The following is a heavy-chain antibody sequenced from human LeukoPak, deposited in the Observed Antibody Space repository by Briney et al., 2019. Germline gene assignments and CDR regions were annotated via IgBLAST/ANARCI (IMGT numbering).Heavy chain of an antibody. J-gene: IGHJ5*02. CDR1: GYSISSGYY. Sequence: SETLSLTCAVSGYSISSGYYWGWIRQPPGKGLEWIGSIYQSGTTYYNPSLKSRVSMSVDTSKKQFSLKLTSVTAADTALYYCARGSASNWFDPWGQGTLVTVSS. CDR2: IYQSGTT. V-gene: IGHV4-38-2*01. CDR3: ARGSASNWFDP.